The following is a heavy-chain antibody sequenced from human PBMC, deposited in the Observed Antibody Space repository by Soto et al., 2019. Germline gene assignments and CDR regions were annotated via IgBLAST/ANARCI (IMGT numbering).Heavy chain of an antibody. CDR3: ARGAGFEDY. CDR2: ISAYNGNT. D-gene: IGHD3-10*01. V-gene: IGHV1-18*01. Sequence: QVQLVQSGAEVKKPGASVKVSCKASGYTFTRYGISWVRQAPGQGLEWMGWISAYNGNTNYAQKLQGRVTMTTETSSSTAYMEIRSLRSDETAGYYCARGAGFEDYWGKGTLVTVSS. J-gene: IGHJ4*02. CDR1: GYTFTRYG.